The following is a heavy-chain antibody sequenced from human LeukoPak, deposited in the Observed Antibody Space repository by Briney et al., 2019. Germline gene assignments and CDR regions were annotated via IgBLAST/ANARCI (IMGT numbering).Heavy chain of an antibody. D-gene: IGHD3-10*01. J-gene: IGHJ5*02. CDR2: VSHSGIT. CDR1: GFSISSDYY. Sequence: NPSETLSLTCTVSGFSISSDYYWGWIRPPPGKGLEWIGSVSHSGITYYNSSLNSRVSIAVDTSKNQFSLKVNSVTAADTAVYYCARLVIPWGQGILVTVSS. V-gene: IGHV4-38-2*02. CDR3: ARLVIP.